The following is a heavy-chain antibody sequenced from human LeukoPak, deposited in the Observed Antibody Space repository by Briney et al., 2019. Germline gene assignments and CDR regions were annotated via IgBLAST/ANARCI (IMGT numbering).Heavy chain of an antibody. CDR1: GFTFSSYW. V-gene: IGHV3-7*01. J-gene: IGHJ4*02. CDR3: ARGSIPMLDY. CDR2: IKQDGSEK. Sequence: GGSLRLSCAAYGFTFSSYWMSWVRQAPGKGLEWVANIKQDGSEKYYVDSVRGRFTISRDNAKNSLFLQMNSLRAEDTAVYYCARGSIPMLDYWGQGTLVTVSS.